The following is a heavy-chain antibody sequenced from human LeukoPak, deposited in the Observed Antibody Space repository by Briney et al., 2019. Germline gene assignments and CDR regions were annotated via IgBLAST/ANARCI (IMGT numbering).Heavy chain of an antibody. D-gene: IGHD3-10*01. J-gene: IGHJ5*02. CDR1: GGSISSSSYY. V-gene: IGHV4-39*01. CDR2: IYYSGST. Sequence: SETLSLTCTVSGGSISSSSYYWGWIRQPPGKGLEWIGSIYYSGSTYYNPSLKSRVTISVDTSKNQFSLKLSSVTAADTAVYYCARHHALDYYGSGCYYYGWFDPWGQGTLVTVSS. CDR3: ARHHALDYYGSGCYYYGWFDP.